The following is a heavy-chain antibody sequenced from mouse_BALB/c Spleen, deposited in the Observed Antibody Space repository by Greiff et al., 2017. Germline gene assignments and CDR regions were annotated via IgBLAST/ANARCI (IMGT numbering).Heavy chain of an antibody. CDR2: IDPSDSYT. CDR1: GYTFTSYW. J-gene: IGHJ4*01. CDR3: ARWGTGTDYYAMDY. V-gene: IGHV1-69*02. Sequence: QVQLQQPGAELVKPGASVKLSCKASGYTFTSYWMHWVKQRPGQGLEWIGEIDPSDSYTNYNQKFKGKATLTVDKSSSTAYMQLSSLTSEDSAVYYCARWGTGTDYYAMDYWGQGTSVTVAS. D-gene: IGHD4-1*01.